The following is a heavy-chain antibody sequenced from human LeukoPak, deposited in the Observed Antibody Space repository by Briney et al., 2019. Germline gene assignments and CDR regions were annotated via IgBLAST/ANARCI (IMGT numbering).Heavy chain of an antibody. D-gene: IGHD3-10*01. Sequence: ASVKVSCKASGGTFSTYVISWVRQAPGQGLEWMGWINTYNGKTKSAQKLQGRVTMTADTSTSTVYMELRSLGSDDTAVYYCARDLGSHSDWGQGTLVTVSS. CDR3: ARDLGSHSD. CDR2: INTYNGKT. J-gene: IGHJ4*02. CDR1: GGTFSTYV. V-gene: IGHV1-18*01.